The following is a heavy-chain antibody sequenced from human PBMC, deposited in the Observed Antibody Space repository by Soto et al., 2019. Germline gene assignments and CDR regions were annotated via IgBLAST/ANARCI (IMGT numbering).Heavy chain of an antibody. CDR3: ALPPYYYDSSLGY. CDR2: IIPIFGTA. J-gene: IGHJ4*02. D-gene: IGHD3-22*01. V-gene: IGHV1-69*01. Sequence: PRQGLEWMGGIIPIFGTANYAQKFRGRVTITADESTSTAYMELSSLRSEDTAVYYCALPPYYYDSSLGYWGQGTLVSVSS.